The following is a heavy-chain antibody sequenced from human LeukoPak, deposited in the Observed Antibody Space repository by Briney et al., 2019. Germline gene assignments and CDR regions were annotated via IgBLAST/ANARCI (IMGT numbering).Heavy chain of an antibody. V-gene: IGHV4-59*01. CDR1: GASISSYY. J-gene: IGHJ4*02. CDR2: IYSSGST. D-gene: IGHD3-10*01. CDR3: ARARDYYGSGSYYQFDY. Sequence: SETLALTCSVSGASISSYYWSWIRQPPGKGLEWIGYIYSSGSTKYNPSLKSRGTISVDTSRNQFSLKLNSVTAADTAVYYCARARDYYGSGSYYQFDYWGQGTLVTVSS.